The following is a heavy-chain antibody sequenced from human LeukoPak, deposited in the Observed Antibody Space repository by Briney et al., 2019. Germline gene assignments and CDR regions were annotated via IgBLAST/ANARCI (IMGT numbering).Heavy chain of an antibody. D-gene: IGHD1-26*01. Sequence: SVKVSCKASGGTFSSYAISWVRQAPEQGLEWMGRIIPILGIANYAQKFQGRVTITADKSTSTAYMELSSLRSEDTAVYYCARDRVVGATGGWFDYWGQGTLVTVSS. CDR3: ARDRVVGATGGWFDY. J-gene: IGHJ4*02. CDR2: IIPILGIA. CDR1: GGTFSSYA. V-gene: IGHV1-69*04.